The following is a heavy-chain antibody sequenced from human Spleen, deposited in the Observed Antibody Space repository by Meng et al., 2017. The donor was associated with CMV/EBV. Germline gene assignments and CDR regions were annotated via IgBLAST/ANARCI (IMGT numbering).Heavy chain of an antibody. CDR3: ARDYEYVWGTLGY. J-gene: IGHJ4*02. V-gene: IGHV4-38-2*02. CDR2: IYHSGTT. D-gene: IGHD3-16*01. Sequence: CTVSGYSISSGYYWGWIRQPPGKGLEWIGSIYHSGTTYYSTSLKSRVTISVDTSKNQFSLKLSSVTAADTAVYYCARDYEYVWGTLGYWGQGTLVTVSS. CDR1: GYSISSGYY.